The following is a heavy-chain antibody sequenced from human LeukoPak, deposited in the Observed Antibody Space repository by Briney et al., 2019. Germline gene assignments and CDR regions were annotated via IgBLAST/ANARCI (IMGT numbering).Heavy chain of an antibody. Sequence: GGSLRLSCAASGFTFSNYGMHWVRQAPGKGLEWVALLVYDGFYKYYADSVKGRFTISRPNSKNTLYLQVDSLRAEDTAVYYCARCTGGSCVFDYWGQGTLVTVSS. V-gene: IGHV3-30*03. D-gene: IGHD2-8*02. CDR2: LVYDGFYK. CDR1: GFTFSNYG. J-gene: IGHJ4*02. CDR3: ARCTGGSCVFDY.